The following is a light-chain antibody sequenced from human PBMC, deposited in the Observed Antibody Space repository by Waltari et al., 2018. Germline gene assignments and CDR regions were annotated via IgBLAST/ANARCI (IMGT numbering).Light chain of an antibody. J-gene: IGKJ1*01. Sequence: IVLTQSPDSLSLSPGERAILSCRASQSLRSNYFAWYRQRPGQAPRLLIYGASKRATGIPDRFSGSVSGTDFTLTINRLEPEDFAVYYCQQFDDSQWSFGQGTKVELK. CDR3: QQFDDSQWS. CDR1: QSLRSNY. V-gene: IGKV3-20*01. CDR2: GAS.